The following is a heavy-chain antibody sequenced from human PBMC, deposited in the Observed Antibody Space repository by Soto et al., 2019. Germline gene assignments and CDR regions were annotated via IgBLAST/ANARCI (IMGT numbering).Heavy chain of an antibody. V-gene: IGHV3-53*01. J-gene: IGHJ4*02. D-gene: IGHD3-22*01. CDR1: GFTVSSNY. Sequence: GGSLRLSCAASGFTVSSNYMSWVRQAPGKGLEWVSVIYSGGSTYYADSVKGRFTISRDNSKNTLYLQMNSLRAEDTAVYYCARHDYYDSSGYYPNWGQGTLVTVSS. CDR2: IYSGGST. CDR3: ARHDYYDSSGYYPN.